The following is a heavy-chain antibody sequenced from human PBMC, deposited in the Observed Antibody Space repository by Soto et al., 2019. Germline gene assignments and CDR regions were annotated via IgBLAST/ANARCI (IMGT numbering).Heavy chain of an antibody. J-gene: IGHJ6*02. Sequence: EVQLLESGGGLVQPGGSLRLACDASGFSFSTYEMTWARQAPGKGLEWVAFINPSSGTTHYADSVKGRFTISRDNSKDTLYLQLTSPRVEDTAVYYCTKGGWLDVWGQGTTVTVSS. CDR2: INPSSGTT. CDR1: GFSFSTYE. CDR3: TKGGWLDV. D-gene: IGHD2-15*01. V-gene: IGHV3-23*01.